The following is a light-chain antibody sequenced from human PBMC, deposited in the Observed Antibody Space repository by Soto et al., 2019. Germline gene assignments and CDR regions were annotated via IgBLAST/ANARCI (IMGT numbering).Light chain of an antibody. V-gene: IGKV3-11*01. CDR1: QSVSSY. J-gene: IGKJ5*01. CDR2: DAS. Sequence: EIVLTQSPATLSLSSGEKGNLSFRASQSVSSYLAWYQQKPGQAPRLLIYDASNRATGIPARFSGSGSGTDFTLTISSLEPEDFAVYYCQQRSNWPTFGQGTRLEIK. CDR3: QQRSNWPT.